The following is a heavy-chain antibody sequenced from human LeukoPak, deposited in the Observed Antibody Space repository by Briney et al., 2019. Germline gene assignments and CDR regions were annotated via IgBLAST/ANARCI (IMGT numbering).Heavy chain of an antibody. CDR3: ATAPPTYTTSSPPWFDP. J-gene: IGHJ5*02. Sequence: GGSLRLSCAASGFTFSSYSMNWVRQAPGKGLEWVSSISSGRSYIYYADSVKGRFTISRDNAKNSLYLQMSSLRAEDTAVYYCATAPPTYTTSSPPWFDPWGQGTLVTVSS. CDR2: ISSGRSYI. D-gene: IGHD6-6*01. CDR1: GFTFSSYS. V-gene: IGHV3-21*01.